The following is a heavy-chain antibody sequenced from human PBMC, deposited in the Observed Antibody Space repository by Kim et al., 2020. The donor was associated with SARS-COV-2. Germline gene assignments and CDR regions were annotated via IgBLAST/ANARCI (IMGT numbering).Heavy chain of an antibody. CDR1: GFTFSSYG. CDR2: ISYDGSNK. D-gene: IGHD3-10*01. CDR3: ARDMTPNYYGSYGMDV. J-gene: IGHJ6*02. Sequence: GGSLRLSCAASGFTFSSYGMHWVRQAPGKGLEWVAVISYDGSNKYYADSVKGRFTISRDNSKNTLYLQMNSLRAEDTAVYYCARDMTPNYYGSYGMDVWGQGTTVTVSS. V-gene: IGHV3-33*05.